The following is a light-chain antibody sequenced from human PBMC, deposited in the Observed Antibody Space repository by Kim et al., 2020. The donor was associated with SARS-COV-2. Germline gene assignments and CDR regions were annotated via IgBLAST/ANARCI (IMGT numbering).Light chain of an antibody. V-gene: IGLV10-54*01. J-gene: IGLJ3*02. CDR3: SAWDSSLSAWV. Sequence: QTSTRNCPEHTNQIGNQGAAWLQKHQGQPHNILSYRKNNRPSGISERIAAARSENTDSLTIPAVQSEHEADYYCSAWDSSLSAWVSGGGTQLSVL. CDR2: RKN. CDR1: TNQIGNQG.